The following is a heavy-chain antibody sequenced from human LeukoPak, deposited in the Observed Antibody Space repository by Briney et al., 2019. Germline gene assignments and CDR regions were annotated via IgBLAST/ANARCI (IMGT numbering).Heavy chain of an antibody. Sequence: PGGSLRLSCAASGFTVSSNYMSWVRQAPGKGLEWVSVIYSGGSTYYADSVKGRFTISRHNSKNTLYLQMNSLRAEDTAVYYCARVPYYYDSSAFDPWGQGTLVTVSS. CDR2: IYSGGST. CDR1: GFTVSSNY. D-gene: IGHD3-22*01. CDR3: ARVPYYYDSSAFDP. V-gene: IGHV3-53*04. J-gene: IGHJ5*02.